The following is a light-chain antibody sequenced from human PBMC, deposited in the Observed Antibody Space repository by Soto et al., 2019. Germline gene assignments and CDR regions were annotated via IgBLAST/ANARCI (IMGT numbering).Light chain of an antibody. CDR3: QQYNNWPQT. Sequence: EVVMTQSPATLSVSPGERATLSCRASQSVSRNLAWYQQKPGQAPRLLIYGASTRATGIPDRFSGSGSGTEFTLTISSLQSEDFAVYYCQQYNNWPQTFGQGTKVDIK. V-gene: IGKV3-15*01. J-gene: IGKJ1*01. CDR1: QSVSRN. CDR2: GAS.